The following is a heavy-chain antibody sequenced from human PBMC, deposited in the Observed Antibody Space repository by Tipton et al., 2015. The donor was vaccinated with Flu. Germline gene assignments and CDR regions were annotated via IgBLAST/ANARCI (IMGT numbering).Heavy chain of an antibody. J-gene: IGHJ6*02. CDR3: ARPHTPYFYGMDV. CDR2: IYYTGTT. CDR1: GGSINSDSYY. D-gene: IGHD2-2*02. Sequence: TLSLTCTVSGGSINSDSYYWGWIRQTPGKGLQWIGSIYYTGTTSYNPSLQGRVTISADRSKNQFSLEMSSLTAADTAVYYCARPHTPYFYGMDVWGQGTTDTVSS. V-gene: IGHV4-39*07.